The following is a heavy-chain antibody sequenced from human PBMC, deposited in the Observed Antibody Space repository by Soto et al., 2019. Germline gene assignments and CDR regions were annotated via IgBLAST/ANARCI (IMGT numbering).Heavy chain of an antibody. CDR3: ARDYGDSVPRNEY. CDR2: ISSSDINI. J-gene: IGHJ4*02. V-gene: IGHV3-48*01. D-gene: IGHD4-17*01. Sequence: ESGGGLIQPGGSLRRSCLASGFNFRSYSMNWVRQAPGKGLEWISYISSSDINIYYADSVRGRFTLSRNIAKNSLYLQMNRPRAEDTAVYYCARDYGDSVPRNEYWGQGTLVTVSS. CDR1: GFNFRSYS.